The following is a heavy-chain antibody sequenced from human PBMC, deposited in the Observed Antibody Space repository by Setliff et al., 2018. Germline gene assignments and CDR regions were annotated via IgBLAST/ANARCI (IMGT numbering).Heavy chain of an antibody. CDR1: GGSVNSGYDN. CDR3: ARGRNVAARLLDS. Sequence: PSETLSLTCTVSGGSVNSGYDNWNWLRQPAGKGLEWIGHINRRGSTNFTPSLKSRVTISLDTSKNQFSLKVISVTAADTAVYYCARGRNVAARLLDSWGQGTLVTV. D-gene: IGHD6-6*01. V-gene: IGHV4-61*10. CDR2: INRRGST. J-gene: IGHJ4*02.